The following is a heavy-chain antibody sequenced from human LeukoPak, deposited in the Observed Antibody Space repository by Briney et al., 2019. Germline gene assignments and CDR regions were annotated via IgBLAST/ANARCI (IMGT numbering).Heavy chain of an antibody. D-gene: IGHD5-24*01. Sequence: PGGSLRLSCAASGFIVSSNHMNWVRQTPGKGLERVSIIYINAGTTHYADSVKGRFIISRDNSENTVYLQMNNLRADDSAVYYCARDGSNFYFDYWGQGALVTVSS. V-gene: IGHV3-66*01. CDR3: ARDGSNFYFDY. CDR1: GFIVSSNH. J-gene: IGHJ4*02. CDR2: IYINAGTT.